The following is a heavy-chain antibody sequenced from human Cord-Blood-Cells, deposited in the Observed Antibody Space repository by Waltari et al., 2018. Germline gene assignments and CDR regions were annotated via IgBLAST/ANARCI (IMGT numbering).Heavy chain of an antibody. V-gene: IGHV4-61*08. CDR3: ARIIRLGTFDY. CDR1: GGSVSSGGYY. J-gene: IGHJ4*02. D-gene: IGHD7-27*01. CDR2: IYYSGST. Sequence: QVQLQESGPGLVKPSETLSLTCTVPGGSVSSGGYYWSWIRQPPGKGREWIGYIYYSGSTNYNPSLKSRVTISVDTSKNQFSLKLSSVTAADTAVYYCARIIRLGTFDYWGQGTLVTVSS.